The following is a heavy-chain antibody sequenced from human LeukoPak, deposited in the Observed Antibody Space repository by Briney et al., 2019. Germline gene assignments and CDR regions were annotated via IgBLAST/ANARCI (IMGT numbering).Heavy chain of an antibody. CDR3: ARGIAADY. J-gene: IGHJ4*02. Sequence: SETLSLTCTVSGDSISSSDYYWGWIRQPPGKGLEWIGSIYYSVSTYYNPSLKNRVTISVDTSKNQFSLKLSSVTAADTAVYYCARGIAADYWGQGTLVTVSS. D-gene: IGHD6-13*01. CDR2: IYYSVST. V-gene: IGHV4-39*07. CDR1: GDSISSSDYY.